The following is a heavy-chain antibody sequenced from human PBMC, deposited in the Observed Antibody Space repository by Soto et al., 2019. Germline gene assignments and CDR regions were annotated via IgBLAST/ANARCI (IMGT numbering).Heavy chain of an antibody. CDR3: ARTDYDVWSGYPQGYFDY. D-gene: IGHD3-3*01. V-gene: IGHV3-64*02. CDR2: ISSNGGSK. J-gene: IGHJ4*02. Sequence: EVQLVESGEGLVQPGGSLRLSCAASGFTFSSYAMHWVRQAPGKGLEYVSAISSNGGSKYYADSVKGRFTISRDNSKNTLYLQMGSLGAEDMAVYYCARTDYDVWSGYPQGYFDYWGQGTLVTVSS. CDR1: GFTFSSYA.